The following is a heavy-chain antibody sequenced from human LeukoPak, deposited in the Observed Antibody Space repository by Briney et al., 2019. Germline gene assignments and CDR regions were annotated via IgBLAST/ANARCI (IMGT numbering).Heavy chain of an antibody. D-gene: IGHD3-16*01. CDR2: INPNSGGT. CDR1: GYTFTSYY. J-gene: IGHJ4*02. Sequence: ASVKVSCKASGYTFTSYYMHWVRQAPGQGLEWMGWINPNSGGTNYAQKFQGRVTMTRDTSISTAYMELSSLRSEDTAVYYCARIPRYGGYFDYWGQGTLVTVSS. V-gene: IGHV1-2*02. CDR3: ARIPRYGGYFDY.